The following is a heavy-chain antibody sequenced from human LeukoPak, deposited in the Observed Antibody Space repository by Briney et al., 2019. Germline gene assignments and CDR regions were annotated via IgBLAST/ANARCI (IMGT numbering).Heavy chain of an antibody. CDR1: GYTFTGYY. Sequence: GASVKVSCKASGYTFTGYYMHWVRQAPGQGLEWMGWINPNSGGTYCAQKFQGRVTMTRDTSISTAYMELSRLRSDDTAVYYCARVGITMVRGTTPVNWFDPWGQGTLVTVSS. CDR2: INPNSGGT. V-gene: IGHV1-2*02. D-gene: IGHD3-10*01. J-gene: IGHJ5*02. CDR3: ARVGITMVRGTTPVNWFDP.